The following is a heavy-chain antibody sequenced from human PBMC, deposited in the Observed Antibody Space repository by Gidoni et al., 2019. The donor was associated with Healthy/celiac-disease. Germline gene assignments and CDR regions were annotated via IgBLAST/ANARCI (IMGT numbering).Heavy chain of an antibody. V-gene: IGHV3-7*01. CDR2: IKQDGSEK. Sequence: EVQLVESGGGLVQPGGSLRLSCAAPGSTFRGYWMSWVRQAPGRGLEWVANIKQDGSEKYYVDSVKGRFTISRDNAKNSLYLQMNSLRAEDTAVYYCARDRPGYYYGSGSPLGAWGQGTLVTVSS. CDR1: GSTFRGYW. D-gene: IGHD3-10*01. J-gene: IGHJ5*02. CDR3: ARDRPGYYYGSGSPLGA.